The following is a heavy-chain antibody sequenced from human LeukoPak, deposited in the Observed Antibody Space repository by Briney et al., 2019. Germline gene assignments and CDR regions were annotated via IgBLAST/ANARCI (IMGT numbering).Heavy chain of an antibody. D-gene: IGHD1-1*01. V-gene: IGHV3-21*01. CDR3: ARDDVAWNDVHWFDP. CDR2: ISSTGSSI. CDR1: GFTFSYYT. J-gene: IGHJ5*02. Sequence: PGGSLRLSCAASGFTFSYYTMSWVRQAPGKWLEWVSSISSTGSSIYYADSVKGRFTISRDNAKNSLYLQMSSLRVEDTAVYYCARDDVAWNDVHWFDPWGQGTLVTVSS.